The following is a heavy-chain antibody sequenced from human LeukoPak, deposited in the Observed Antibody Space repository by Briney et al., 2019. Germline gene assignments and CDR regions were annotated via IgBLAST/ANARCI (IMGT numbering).Heavy chain of an antibody. CDR2: IRSKANSYAT. CDR1: GFTFSGSA. D-gene: IGHD2-2*01. Sequence: PGGSLRLSCAASGFTFSGSAMHWVRQASGKGLEWVGRIRSKANSYATAYAASVKGRFTISRDDSKNTAYLQMNSLKTEDTAVYYCTTRYCSSTSCCDYWGLGTLVTVSS. CDR3: TTRYCSSTSCCDY. J-gene: IGHJ4*02. V-gene: IGHV3-73*01.